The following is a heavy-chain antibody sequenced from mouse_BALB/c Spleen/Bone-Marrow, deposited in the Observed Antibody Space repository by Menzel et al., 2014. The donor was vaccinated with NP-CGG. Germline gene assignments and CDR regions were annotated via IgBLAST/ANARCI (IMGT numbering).Heavy chain of an antibody. V-gene: IGHV5-6-3*01. D-gene: IGHD1-1*01. CDR2: INNNDGNT. Sequence: EVKLVESGGGLVQPGGSLKLSCAASGFTFXSYGMSWVRQTPDKRLELVATINNNDGNTYYPGSVKGRFTISRDNAKNTLYLQMSSLKSEDTAMYYCARDNYGSRFDYWGQGTTLTVSS. J-gene: IGHJ2*01. CDR3: ARDNYGSRFDY. CDR1: GFTFXSYG.